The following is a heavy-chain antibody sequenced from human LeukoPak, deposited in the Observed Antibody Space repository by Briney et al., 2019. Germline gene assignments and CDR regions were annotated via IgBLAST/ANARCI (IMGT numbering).Heavy chain of an antibody. D-gene: IGHD3-22*01. CDR1: GFTFSSYA. V-gene: IGHV3-30-3*01. CDR3: AKGASYYYDSSGYLPFDY. CDR2: ISYDGSNK. Sequence: GGSLRLSCAASGFTFSSYAMHWVRQAPGKGLEWVAVISYDGSNKYYADSVKGRFTISRDNSKNTLYLQMNSLRAEDTAVYYCAKGASYYYDSSGYLPFDYWGQGTLVTVSS. J-gene: IGHJ4*02.